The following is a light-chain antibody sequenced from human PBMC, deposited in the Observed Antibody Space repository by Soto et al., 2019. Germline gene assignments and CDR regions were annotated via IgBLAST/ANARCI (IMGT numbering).Light chain of an antibody. J-gene: IGLJ3*02. CDR1: SSDVGNYKY. CDR3: SSYAGSNLWV. CDR2: EVS. V-gene: IGLV2-8*01. Sequence: QSALTQSPSASGSPGQSVTISCTGTSSDVGNYKYVSWYQQHPGKAPKLMIYEVSKRPSGVPDRFSGSKSGNTASLTVSGLQVEDEAVYYFSSYAGSNLWVFGGGTKLTVL.